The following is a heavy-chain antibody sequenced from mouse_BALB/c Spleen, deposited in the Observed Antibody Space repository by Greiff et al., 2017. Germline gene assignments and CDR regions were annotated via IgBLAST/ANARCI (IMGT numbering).Heavy chain of an antibody. Sequence: VQLQESGPGLVQPSQSLSITCTVSGFSLTSYGVHWVRQSPGKGLEWLGVIWSGGSTDYNAAFISRLSISKDNSKSQVFFKMNSLQANDTAIYYCASVRLRYWGQGTTLTVSS. D-gene: IGHD1-2*01. V-gene: IGHV2-2*02. J-gene: IGHJ2*01. CDR2: IWSGGST. CDR3: ASVRLRY. CDR1: GFSLTSYG.